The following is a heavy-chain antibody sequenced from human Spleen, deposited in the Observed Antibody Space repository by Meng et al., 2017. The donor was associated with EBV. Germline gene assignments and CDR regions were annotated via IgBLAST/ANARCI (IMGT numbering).Heavy chain of an antibody. D-gene: IGHD3-10*01. CDR1: GYTFTSYA. Sequence: QVQLVPNGSELKKAWASVNVSCKSSGYTFTSYAMNWVRQAPGQGLEWMGWINTNTVNPTYAQGFTGRCVFSLDTSVSTAYLQISSLKAEDTAVYYCARGVPNYYGQFDPWGQGTLVTVSS. J-gene: IGHJ5*02. CDR2: INTNTVNP. CDR3: ARGVPNYYGQFDP. V-gene: IGHV7-4-1*02.